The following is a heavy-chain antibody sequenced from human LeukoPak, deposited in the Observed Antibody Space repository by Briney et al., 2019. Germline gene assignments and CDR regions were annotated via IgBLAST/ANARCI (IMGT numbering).Heavy chain of an antibody. V-gene: IGHV4-31*03. CDR3: ARAAVGITEPFDY. Sequence: SQTLSLTCTVSGGSISSGGYYWSWIRQHPGKGLEWIGYIYDSGSIYYNPSLKSRITLSIDTSKRQFSLRLSSVTAADTAVYHCARAAVGITEPFDYWGQGTLVTVSS. D-gene: IGHD6-13*01. CDR1: GGSISSGGYY. CDR2: IYDSGSI. J-gene: IGHJ4*02.